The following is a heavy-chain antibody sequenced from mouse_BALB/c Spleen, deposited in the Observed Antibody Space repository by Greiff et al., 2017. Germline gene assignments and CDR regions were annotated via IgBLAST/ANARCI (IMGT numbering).Heavy chain of an antibody. CDR3: ASDYGSRYYYAMDY. CDR1: GYTFTDYA. J-gene: IGHJ4*01. D-gene: IGHD1-1*01. Sequence: QVQLKQSGAELVRPGVSVKISCKGSGYTFTDYAMHWVKQSHAKSLEWIGVISTYYGDASYNQKFKGKATMTVDKSSSTAYMELARLTSEDSAIYYCASDYGSRYYYAMDYWGQGTSVTVSS. CDR2: ISTYYGDA. V-gene: IGHV1S137*01.